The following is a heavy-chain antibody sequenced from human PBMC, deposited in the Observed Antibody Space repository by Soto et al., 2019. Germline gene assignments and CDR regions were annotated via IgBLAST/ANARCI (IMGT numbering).Heavy chain of an antibody. J-gene: IGHJ6*02. CDR2: INHSGST. V-gene: IGHV4-34*01. CDR1: GGSFSGYD. Sequence: WGTLTLTCAAYGGSFSGYDWSWLRQPPGKGLEWIGEINHSGSTNYNPSLKSRVTISVDTSKNQFSLKLSSVTAADTAVYYCARGRELWFHYYYYGMDVWGQGTTVTSP. CDR3: ARGRELWFHYYYYGMDV. D-gene: IGHD5-18*01.